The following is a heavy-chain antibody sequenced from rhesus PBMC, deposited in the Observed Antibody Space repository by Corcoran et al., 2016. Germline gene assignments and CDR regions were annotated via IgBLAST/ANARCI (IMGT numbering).Heavy chain of an antibody. CDR3: AKGYSGGWSGFDY. D-gene: IGHD6-37*01. J-gene: IGHJ4*01. CDR1: GFTFSSYA. Sequence: EVQLVESGGGLAKPGGSLRLSCAASGFTFSSYAMHWVRQAPGKGLEWVSAISRGGSKYCPDSVKGRFTSSRDNSKNTLSLQMNSRRAEDTAVYYCAKGYSGGWSGFDYWGQGVLVTVSS. CDR2: ISRGGSK. V-gene: IGHV3-103*01.